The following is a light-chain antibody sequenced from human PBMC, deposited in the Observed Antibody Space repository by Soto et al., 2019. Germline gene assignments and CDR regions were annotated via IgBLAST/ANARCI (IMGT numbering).Light chain of an antibody. CDR1: QSISSS. J-gene: IGKJ4*01. V-gene: IGKV1-39*01. CDR2: AAS. CDR3: QQSYSTPPVT. Sequence: DIQMTQSPSSLSASVGDRVTITCRASQSISSSLNWYQQKPWKAPKLLIYAASSLQSGVQSRFSGSGSGTDFTLTISSLQHEDFATYYCQQSYSTPPVTFGGGTKVEIK.